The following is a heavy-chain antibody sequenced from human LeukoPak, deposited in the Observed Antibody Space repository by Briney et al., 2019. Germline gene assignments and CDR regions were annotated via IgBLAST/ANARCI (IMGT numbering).Heavy chain of an antibody. D-gene: IGHD3-10*01. CDR2: ISYTGST. V-gene: IGHV4-59*01. CDR1: GGPISPYF. Sequence: SETLSLTCTVSGGPISPYFWSWFRQPPGKGLEWIGYISYTGSTIYSPSLKSRVTISVDTSKNQFSLQLTSVTAADTAVYYCARDDYRGVTNFDPWGQGTLVTVPS. CDR3: ARDDYRGVTNFDP. J-gene: IGHJ5*02.